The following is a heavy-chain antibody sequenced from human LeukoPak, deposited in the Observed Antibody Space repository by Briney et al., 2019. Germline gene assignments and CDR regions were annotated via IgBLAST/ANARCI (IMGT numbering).Heavy chain of an antibody. V-gene: IGHV4-39*07. Sequence: SETLSLTCTVSGGSISGSYYWGWIRQPPGKGLEWIGSIYYSGRIYYNASLKSRVTISVHTSKNQFSLKLSSVTAADTAVYYCARTTEGGYSYGSFYYYYMDVWGKGATVTISS. CDR1: GGSISGSYY. CDR3: ARTTEGGYSYGSFYYYYMDV. J-gene: IGHJ6*03. CDR2: IYYSGRI. D-gene: IGHD5-18*01.